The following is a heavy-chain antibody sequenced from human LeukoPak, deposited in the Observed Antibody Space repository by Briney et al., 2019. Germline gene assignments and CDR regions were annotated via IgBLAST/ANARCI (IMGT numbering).Heavy chain of an antibody. CDR3: ARARIVVWAFDI. V-gene: IGHV3-21*01. CDR2: ISSSSSYI. CDR1: GFTFSSYS. D-gene: IGHD3-22*01. Sequence: GGSLRLSCAASGFTFSSYSMNWVRQAPGKGLELVSSISSSSSYIYYADSVKGRFTISRDNAKNSLYLQMNSLRAEDTAVYYCARARIVVWAFDIWGQGTMVTVSS. J-gene: IGHJ3*02.